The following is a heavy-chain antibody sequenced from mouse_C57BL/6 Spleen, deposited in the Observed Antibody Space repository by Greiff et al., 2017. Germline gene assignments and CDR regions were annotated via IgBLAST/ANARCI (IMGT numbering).Heavy chain of an antibody. CDR2: ISYDGSN. J-gene: IGHJ4*01. Sequence: VQLKESGPGLVKPSQSLSLTCSVTGYSITSGYYWNWIRQFPGNKLEWMGYISYDGSNNYNPSLKNRISITRDTSKNQFFLKLNSVTTEDTATYYCARVGYYGSSLYAMDYWGQGTSVTVSS. CDR1: GYSITSGYY. D-gene: IGHD1-1*01. V-gene: IGHV3-6*01. CDR3: ARVGYYGSSLYAMDY.